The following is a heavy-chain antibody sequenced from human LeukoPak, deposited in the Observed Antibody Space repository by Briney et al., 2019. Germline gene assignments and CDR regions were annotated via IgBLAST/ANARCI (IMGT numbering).Heavy chain of an antibody. J-gene: IGHJ4*02. CDR1: GFTFSSYW. CDR3: ARGPYYYDSSGYYHNDY. Sequence: PGGSLRLSCAASGFTFSSYWMHWVRQAPGKGLVWVSRINTDGSATTYAASVKGRFTISRDNAKNSLYLQMNSLRAEDTAVYYCARGPYYYDSSGYYHNDYWGRGSLGTVSS. CDR2: INTDGSAT. V-gene: IGHV3-74*01. D-gene: IGHD3-22*01.